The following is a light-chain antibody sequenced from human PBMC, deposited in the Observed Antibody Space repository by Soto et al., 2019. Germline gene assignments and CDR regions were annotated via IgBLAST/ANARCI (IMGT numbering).Light chain of an antibody. CDR3: QYYSSYSPT. CDR2: DAS. CDR1: QSISSW. V-gene: IGKV1-5*01. Sequence: DIQMTQSPSTLSASVGDKVTITCRASQSISSWLAWYQQKSGKAPKLLIHDASSLESGVLSRFSGSGSGTEFTLTISRLQPDDFAPYFCQYYSSYSPTFGPGTTVDI. J-gene: IGKJ3*01.